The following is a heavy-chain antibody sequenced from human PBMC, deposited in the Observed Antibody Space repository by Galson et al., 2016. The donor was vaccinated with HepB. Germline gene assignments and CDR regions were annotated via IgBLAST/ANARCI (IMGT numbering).Heavy chain of an antibody. Sequence: SLRLSCAASGFTFSSYTMTWVRQPPGKGLEWVSTISGGGGRTHYAGSVKGHFTISRDNSKNTLYLQMNSLRAEDTAVYYCAKKAVELTAISYLKGFDYWGQGTLVTVSS. CDR3: AKKAVELTAISYLKGFDY. V-gene: IGHV3-23*01. CDR2: ISGGGGRT. D-gene: IGHD1-7*01. CDR1: GFTFSSYT. J-gene: IGHJ4*02.